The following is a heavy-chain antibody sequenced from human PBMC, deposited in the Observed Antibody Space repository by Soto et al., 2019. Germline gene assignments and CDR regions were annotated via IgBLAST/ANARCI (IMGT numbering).Heavy chain of an antibody. CDR3: VRNGDGYIPYFDF. J-gene: IGHJ4*02. Sequence: GGSLRLSCEVAGVSFNLYDMSWVRQAPGNGLEWIAYISASGYTENYSDSVKGRFTISRDNATNSLYLQMSRLTVADTAVYYCVRNGDGYIPYFDFWGQGTQVTVSS. D-gene: IGHD5-12*01. V-gene: IGHV3-48*03. CDR2: ISASGYTE. CDR1: GVSFNLYD.